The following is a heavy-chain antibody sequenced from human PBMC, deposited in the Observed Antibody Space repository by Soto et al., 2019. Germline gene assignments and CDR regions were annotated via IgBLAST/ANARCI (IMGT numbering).Heavy chain of an antibody. V-gene: IGHV1-69*12. CDR3: ARETSAPRTFREAASDI. D-gene: IGHD6-6*01. J-gene: IGHJ3*02. CDR1: GDTFSNYA. CDR2: IVPIFSTA. Sequence: QVQLVQSGAEVKKPGSSVKVACKVSGDTFSNYAINWVRQAPGQGLEWMGAIVPIFSTANYAQKFQGRVTITADEVTNTAYMELSGLRSDDTATYYCARETSAPRTFREAASDIWGQGTLVTVSS.